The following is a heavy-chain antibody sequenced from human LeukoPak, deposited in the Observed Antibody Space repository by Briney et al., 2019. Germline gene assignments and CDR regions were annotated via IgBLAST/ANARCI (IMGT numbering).Heavy chain of an antibody. D-gene: IGHD6-13*01. CDR2: ISGGGGNT. CDR1: GFTLRSYA. Sequence: PGGSLGLSCAASGFTLRSYAMTWVRQAPGKGLEWLSGISGGGGNTYYADSVKGRFTISRDNSKNTLYLQMNSLRAEDTAVYFCARDWWLRAAAGADDCWGQGTLVTVSS. V-gene: IGHV3-23*01. CDR3: ARDWWLRAAAGADDC. J-gene: IGHJ4*02.